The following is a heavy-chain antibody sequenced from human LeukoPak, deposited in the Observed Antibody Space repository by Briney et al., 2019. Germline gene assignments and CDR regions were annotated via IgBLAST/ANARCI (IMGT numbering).Heavy chain of an antibody. J-gene: IGHJ5*02. CDR2: IYTSGST. D-gene: IGHD6-13*01. V-gene: IGHV4-4*07. CDR3: AREVSNSWYVPENWFDP. CDR1: GGSISSYY. Sequence: SETLSLTCTVSGGSISSYYWSWIRQPAGKGLEWIGRIYTSGSTNYNPSLKSRVTMSVDTSKNQFSLKLSSVTAADTAVYHCAREVSNSWYVPENWFDPWGQGTLVTVSS.